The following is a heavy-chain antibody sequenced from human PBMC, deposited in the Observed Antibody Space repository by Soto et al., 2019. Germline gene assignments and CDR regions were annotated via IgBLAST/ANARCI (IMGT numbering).Heavy chain of an antibody. J-gene: IGHJ4*02. V-gene: IGHV4-59*01. CDR3: ARGEGILTGYSPFDY. D-gene: IGHD3-9*01. CDR2: TYYSGST. CDR1: GGSISSYY. Sequence: SETLSLTCTVSGGSISSYYWSWIRQPPGKGLEWIGYTYYSGSTNYNPSLKSRVTISVDTSKNQFSLKLSSVTAADTAVYYCARGEGILTGYSPFDYWGQGTLVTVSS.